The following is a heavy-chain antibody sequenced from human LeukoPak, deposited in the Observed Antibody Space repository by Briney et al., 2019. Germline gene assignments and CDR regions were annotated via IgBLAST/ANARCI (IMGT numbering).Heavy chain of an antibody. Sequence: GGSLRLSCAASGFTFDDYAMHWVRQAPGKGLEWVSGISWNSGSIGYADSVKGRFTISRDNAKNSLYLQMNSLRAEDTALYYCAKDPEPGIAAAGSDYWGQGTLVTVSS. CDR2: ISWNSGSI. CDR1: GFTFDDYA. D-gene: IGHD6-13*01. CDR3: AKDPEPGIAAAGSDY. V-gene: IGHV3-9*01. J-gene: IGHJ4*02.